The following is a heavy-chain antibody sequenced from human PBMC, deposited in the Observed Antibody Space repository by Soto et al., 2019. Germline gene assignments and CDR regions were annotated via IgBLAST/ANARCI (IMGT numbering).Heavy chain of an antibody. J-gene: IGHJ4*02. V-gene: IGHV1-46*01. CDR1: GYTFTSYY. CDR2: INPSGGGT. D-gene: IGHD3-16*01. CDR3: AGGGPVPTWGYYFDY. Sequence: QVQLVQSGAEVKEPGASVKVSCKASGYTFTSYYIQWVRQAPGQGLAWMGIINPSGGGTSYAQKFQGRVTMTRDSSTSTVYMELSSLTSEDTAVYYCAGGGPVPTWGYYFDYWGQGTLVSVSS.